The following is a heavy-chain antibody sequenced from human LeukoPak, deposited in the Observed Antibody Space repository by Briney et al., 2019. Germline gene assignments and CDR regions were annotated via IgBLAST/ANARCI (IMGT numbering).Heavy chain of an antibody. CDR1: GYTFTSYY. V-gene: IGHV1-46*01. CDR2: INPSGGST. CDR3: ARDDRPIQLWLNY. Sequence: ASVKVSCKSSGYTFTSYYMHWVRQAPVQGLEWMGIINPSGGSTSYAQKFQGRVTMTRDMSTSTVYMELSSLRSEDTAVYYCARDDRPIQLWLNYWGQGTLVTVSS. D-gene: IGHD5-18*01. J-gene: IGHJ4*02.